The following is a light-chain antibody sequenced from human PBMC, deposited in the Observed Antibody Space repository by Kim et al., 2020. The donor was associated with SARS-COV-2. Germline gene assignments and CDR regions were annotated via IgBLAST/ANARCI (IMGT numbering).Light chain of an antibody. CDR3: NSRDSSDNQL. CDR1: SLRSYY. Sequence: SSELTQDPAVSVALGQTVRITCQGDSLRSYYASWYQQKSGQAPVLVIYGKNNRPSGIPDRVSGSSSGNTASLTITGAQAEDEADYYCNSRDSSDNQLFGGGTQLTVL. CDR2: GKN. V-gene: IGLV3-19*01. J-gene: IGLJ3*02.